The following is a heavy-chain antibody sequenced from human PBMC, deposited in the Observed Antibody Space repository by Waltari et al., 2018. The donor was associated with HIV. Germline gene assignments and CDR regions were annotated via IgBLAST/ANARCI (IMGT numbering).Heavy chain of an antibody. CDR2: IYSGGST. CDR3: ASIAYCGGDCYPRGMDV. Sequence: EVQLVESGGGLVQPGGSLRLSCAASGFTVSSNYMSWVRQAPGKGLEGVSVIYSGGSTDYGDSVKGRCTISRDNSKNTLYLQMNSLRAEDTAVYYCASIAYCGGDCYPRGMDVWGQGTTVTVSS. D-gene: IGHD2-21*02. CDR1: GFTVSSNY. V-gene: IGHV3-66*01. J-gene: IGHJ6*02.